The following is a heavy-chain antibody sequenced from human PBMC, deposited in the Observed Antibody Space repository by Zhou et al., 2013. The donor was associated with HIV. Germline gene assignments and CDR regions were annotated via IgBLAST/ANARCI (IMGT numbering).Heavy chain of an antibody. J-gene: IGHJ5*02. V-gene: IGHV1-18*01. D-gene: IGHD6-19*01. Sequence: QAHLVQSGPEVKRPGASVRVSCKTTGYTFNRYDVSWVRQAPGQGLEWMGWISGDNGNTNYSRKFQGRVTMTTDTSTTTAYMELGSLTSDDTAVYYCAREQGGGQWPGRVWFDPVGPGNPGHRLL. CDR3: AREQGGGQWPGRVWFDP. CDR1: GYTFNRYD. CDR2: ISGDNGNT.